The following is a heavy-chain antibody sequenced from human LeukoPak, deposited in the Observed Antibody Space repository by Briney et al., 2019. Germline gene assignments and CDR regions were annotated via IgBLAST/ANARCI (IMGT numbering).Heavy chain of an antibody. CDR1: GFTFSSYA. CDR2: ISYDGSNK. CDR3: ARSRPAIAATEPPLDY. V-gene: IGHV3-30-3*01. Sequence: GGSLRLSCAASGFTFSSYAMHWVRQAPGKGLEWVAVISYDGSNKYYADSVKGRFTISGDNSKNTLYLQMNSLRAEDTAVYYCARSRPAIAATEPPLDYWGQGTLVSVSS. J-gene: IGHJ4*02. D-gene: IGHD6-13*01.